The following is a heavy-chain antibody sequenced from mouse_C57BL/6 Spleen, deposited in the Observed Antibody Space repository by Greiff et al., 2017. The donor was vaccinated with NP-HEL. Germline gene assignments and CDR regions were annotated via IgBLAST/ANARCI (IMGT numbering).Heavy chain of an antibody. Sequence: VQGVESGAELVRPGASVKLSCKASGYTFTDYYINWVKQRPGQGLEWIARIYPGSGNTYYNEKFKGKATLTAEKSSSTAYMQLSSLTSEDSAVYFCASETRYFDVWGTGTTVTVSS. V-gene: IGHV1-76*01. CDR1: GYTFTDYY. CDR3: ASETRYFDV. CDR2: IYPGSGNT. J-gene: IGHJ1*03.